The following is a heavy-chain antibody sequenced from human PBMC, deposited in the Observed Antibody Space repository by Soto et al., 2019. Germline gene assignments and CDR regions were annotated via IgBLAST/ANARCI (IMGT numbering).Heavy chain of an antibody. J-gene: IGHJ6*02. CDR3: AREVYYYGSGSSPYYYGMDV. CDR2: IIPIFGTA. D-gene: IGHD3-10*01. CDR1: GGTFSSYA. Sequence: ASVKVSCKASGGTFSSYAISWVRQAPGQGLEWMGGIIPIFGTANYAQKFQGRVTITADESTSTAYMELSSLRSEDTAVYYCAREVYYYGSGSSPYYYGMDVWGQGTTVTVSS. V-gene: IGHV1-69*13.